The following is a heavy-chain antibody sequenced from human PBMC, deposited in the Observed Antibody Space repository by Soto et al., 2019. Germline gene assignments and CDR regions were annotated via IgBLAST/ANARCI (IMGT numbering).Heavy chain of an antibody. CDR1: GYTFTSYD. Sequence: QVQLVQSGAEVKKPGASVKVSCKASGYTFTSYDINWVRQATGQGLEWMGWMNPNSGNTGYAQKLQGRGTMTRNTSKSTAYKELGKLRSESTAGEYWAGEGGARPLDYWGQGTLVPVFS. D-gene: IGHD3-16*01. V-gene: IGHV1-8*01. CDR2: MNPNSGNT. CDR3: AGEGGARPLDY. J-gene: IGHJ4*02.